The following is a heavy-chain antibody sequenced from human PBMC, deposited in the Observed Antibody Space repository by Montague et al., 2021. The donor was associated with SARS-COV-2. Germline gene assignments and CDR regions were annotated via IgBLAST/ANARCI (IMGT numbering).Heavy chain of an antibody. CDR3: ARGQSGSYSGGWVPVALFDFYHYMDI. CDR1: GGSFSDYY. D-gene: IGHD6-25*01. V-gene: IGHV4-34*01. CDR2: INRRGNT. Sequence: SEILSLTCAVYGGSFSDYYWSWVRRPPGKGLEWIGDINRRGNTXVXPXXXXRVTISVDTSKNQFSLKLTSVAAADSAVYYCARGQSGSYSGGWVPVALFDFYHYMDIWGRGTTVAVSS. J-gene: IGHJ6*03.